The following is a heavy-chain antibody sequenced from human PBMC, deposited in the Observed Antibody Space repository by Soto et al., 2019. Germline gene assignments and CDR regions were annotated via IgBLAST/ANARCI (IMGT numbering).Heavy chain of an antibody. D-gene: IGHD6-13*01. CDR3: ASGQPGYSDSWCDN. V-gene: IGHV3-74*01. Sequence: EVQLVESGGGLVQPGGSLRLSCVASGFTFSSYWMHWVRQVPGKGLVWVSRINSDGTSTYYADSVKGRFSISRDNAKNTLHLQMNSLRVEDTAVYYCASGQPGYSDSWCDNWGQGTLVTVSS. CDR2: INSDGTST. J-gene: IGHJ4*02. CDR1: GFTFSSYW.